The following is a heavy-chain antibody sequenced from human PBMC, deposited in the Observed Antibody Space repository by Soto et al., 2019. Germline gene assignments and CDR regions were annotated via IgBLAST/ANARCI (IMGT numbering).Heavy chain of an antibody. CDR2: IYYSGST. D-gene: IGHD6-6*01. CDR1: GGSISSYY. J-gene: IGHJ5*02. V-gene: IGHV4-59*01. Sequence: SETLSLTCTVSGGSISSYYWSWIRQPPGKGLEWIGNIYYSGSTDYNPSLKSRVTISVDTSKNQFSLKLRSATTADTAVYYCARVVRSLKPFDPWGQGTLVTVSS. CDR3: ARVVRSLKPFDP.